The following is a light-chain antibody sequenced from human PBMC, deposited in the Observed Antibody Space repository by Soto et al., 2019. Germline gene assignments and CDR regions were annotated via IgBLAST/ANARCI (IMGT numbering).Light chain of an antibody. Sequence: DIQMTQSPSTLSATAGDRVTITCRASQSISSWLAWYQHKPGKAPKLLIYKASSLKNGVPSRFSGSGSGTELTLTISSLQPDDFATYYCQQYNSYSPTFGQGTKVDIK. J-gene: IGKJ1*01. V-gene: IGKV1-5*03. CDR3: QQYNSYSPT. CDR2: KAS. CDR1: QSISSW.